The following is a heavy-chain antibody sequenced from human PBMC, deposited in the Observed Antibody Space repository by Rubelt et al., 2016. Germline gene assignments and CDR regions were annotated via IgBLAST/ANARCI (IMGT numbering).Heavy chain of an antibody. CDR2: INHSGST. CDR1: GGSFSIYY. Sequence: QVQLQQWGAGLLKPSETLSLTCAVYGGSFSIYYWSWIRQPPGKGLEWIGEINHSGSTNYNPSLKSRVTISVATSKNQFSLRLISVTAADTAVYYCARHTGIAVAGPIDYWGQGTLVTVSS. V-gene: IGHV4-34*01. CDR3: ARHTGIAVAGPIDY. J-gene: IGHJ4*02. D-gene: IGHD6-19*01.